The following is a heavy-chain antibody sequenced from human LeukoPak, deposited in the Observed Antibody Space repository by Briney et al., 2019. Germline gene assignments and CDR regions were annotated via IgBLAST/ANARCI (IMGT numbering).Heavy chain of an antibody. D-gene: IGHD3-10*01. CDR3: ARGSVMNYYGSGSSVKVDYYYGMDV. CDR2: MNPNSGNT. V-gene: IGHV1-8*01. J-gene: IGHJ6*02. CDR1: GYTFTSYD. Sequence: ASVKVSCKASGYTFTSYDINWVRQATGQGLEWMGWMNPNSGNTGYAQKFQGRVTMTRNTSISTDYMELSSLRSDDTAVYYCARGSVMNYYGSGSSVKVDYYYGMDVWGQGTTVTVSS.